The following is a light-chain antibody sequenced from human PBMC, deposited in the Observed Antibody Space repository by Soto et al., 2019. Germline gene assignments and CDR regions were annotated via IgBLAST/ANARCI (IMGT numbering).Light chain of an antibody. J-gene: IGKJ1*01. CDR2: WAS. CDR1: QRVLYSSSNKNY. Sequence: DIVMTQSPDSLAVCLGERATINCKSSQRVLYSSSNKNYLAWYQQKPGQPPKLLIYWASTRESGVPDRFSGSGSGTDFTLTISSLQAEDVAVYYCQQYCSSPWTFGQGTKVEIK. CDR3: QQYCSSPWT. V-gene: IGKV4-1*01.